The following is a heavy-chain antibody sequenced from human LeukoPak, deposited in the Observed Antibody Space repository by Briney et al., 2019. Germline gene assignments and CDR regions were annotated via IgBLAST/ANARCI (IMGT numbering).Heavy chain of an antibody. CDR1: GFTFSSYE. CDR2: ISSSGSTI. D-gene: IGHD6-13*01. V-gene: IGHV3-48*03. Sequence: PGGSLRLSCAASGFTFSSYEMNWVRQAPGKGLEWVSYISSSGSTIYYADSVKGRFTISRDNAKNSLYLQMNSLRAEDTAVYFCARVAAAGNYYFDYWGQGTLVTVSS. CDR3: ARVAAAGNYYFDY. J-gene: IGHJ4*02.